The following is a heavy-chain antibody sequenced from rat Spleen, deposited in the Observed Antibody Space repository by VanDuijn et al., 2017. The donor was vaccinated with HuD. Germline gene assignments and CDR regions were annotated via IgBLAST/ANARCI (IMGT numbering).Heavy chain of an antibody. CDR2: ITSGGSNT. Sequence: EVQLVESGGGLVQPGRSLKLSCAASGFTFSSFAMAWVRQAPKKGLEWVATITSGGSNTYYPDSVKGRFTISRDNAKSTLYLQMDSLRSEDTATYYCAKDRGVYYGLFRDYWYFDFWGPGTMVTVSS. CDR1: GFTFSSFA. V-gene: IGHV5-25*01. J-gene: IGHJ1*01. D-gene: IGHD1-6*01. CDR3: AKDRGVYYGLFRDYWYFDF.